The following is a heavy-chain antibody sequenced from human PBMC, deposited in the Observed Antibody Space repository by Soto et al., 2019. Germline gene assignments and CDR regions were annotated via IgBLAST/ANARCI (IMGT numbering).Heavy chain of an antibody. Sequence: QVQLQQWGAGLLKPSETLSLTCAVYGGSFSGYYWSWIRQPPGKGLERIGEINHSGSTNYNPSLKRRVTISVDTSKNQFSLKLSSVTAADTAVYYCARGGGPTCFDHWGQGTLVTVSS. J-gene: IGHJ5*02. CDR3: ARGGGPTCFDH. CDR2: INHSGST. CDR1: GGSFSGYY. V-gene: IGHV4-34*01.